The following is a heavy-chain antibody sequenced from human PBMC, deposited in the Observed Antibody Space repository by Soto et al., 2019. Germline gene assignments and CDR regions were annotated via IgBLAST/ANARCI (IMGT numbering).Heavy chain of an antibody. Sequence: QVQLQQWGAGLLKPSETLSLTCAVYGGSFSGYYWSWIRQPPGKGLEWIGEINHSGSTNYTPSLKSRVTISVDTSKNQFSLKLSSVTAADTAVYYCARGWNIVDTIRDWYFDLWGRGTVVTVSS. D-gene: IGHD5-12*01. J-gene: IGHJ2*01. V-gene: IGHV4-34*01. CDR3: ARGWNIVDTIRDWYFDL. CDR1: GGSFSGYY. CDR2: INHSGST.